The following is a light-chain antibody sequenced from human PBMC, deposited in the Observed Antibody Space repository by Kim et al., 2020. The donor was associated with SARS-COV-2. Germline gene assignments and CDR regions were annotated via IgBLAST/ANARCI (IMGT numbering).Light chain of an antibody. CDR1: NIESKN. CDR3: QVWDSSPVV. V-gene: IGLV3-9*01. J-gene: IGLJ2*01. CDR2: RDR. Sequence: SYELTQPPSVSVALGQTARITCGGNNIESKNVHWYQKKPGQAPVLVMYRDRYRPSGIPERLSGSNSGNTATLTISRAQAGDEADYYCQVWDSSPVVFGGGTQLTVL.